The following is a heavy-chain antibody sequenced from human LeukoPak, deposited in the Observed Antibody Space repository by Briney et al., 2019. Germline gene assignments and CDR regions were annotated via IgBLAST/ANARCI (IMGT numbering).Heavy chain of an antibody. CDR3: AELGITMIGGV. V-gene: IGHV3-30*04. CDR2: ISNDGSNE. CDR1: GFTFSSYV. Sequence: GGSLRLSCAASGFTFSSYVMHWVRQAPGKGLEWVALISNDGSNEYYADSVKGRFTISRDNSKNTLYLQMNSLRAEDTAVYYCAELGITMIGGVWGKGTTVTISS. D-gene: IGHD3-10*02. J-gene: IGHJ6*04.